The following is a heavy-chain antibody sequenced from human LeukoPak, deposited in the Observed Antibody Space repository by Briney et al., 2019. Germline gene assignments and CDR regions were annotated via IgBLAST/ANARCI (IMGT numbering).Heavy chain of an antibody. J-gene: IGHJ4*02. V-gene: IGHV4-30-4*08. CDR3: ARTSDAGVVYYFDY. CDR1: GGSISSGDYY. D-gene: IGHD2-15*01. Sequence: SETLSLTCTVSGGSISSGDYYWRWIRQPPGKGLEWIGYIYYSGSTYYNPSLKSRVTISVDTSKNQFSLKLSSVTAADTAVYYCARTSDAGVVYYFDYWGQGTLVTVSS. CDR2: IYYSGST.